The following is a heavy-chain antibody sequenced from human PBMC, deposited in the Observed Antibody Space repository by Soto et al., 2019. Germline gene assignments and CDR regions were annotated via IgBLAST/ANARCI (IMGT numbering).Heavy chain of an antibody. CDR3: ARSNWNAAEWFDP. V-gene: IGHV3-21*01. CDR1: GFTFSSYS. D-gene: IGHD1-1*01. CDR2: ISSSSSSYI. J-gene: IGHJ5*02. Sequence: PGGSLRLSCAASGFTFSSYSMNWVRQAPGKGLEWVSSISSSSSSYIYYADSVKGRFTISRDNAKNSLYLQMNSLRAEDTAVYYCARSNWNAAEWFDPWGQGTLVTVSS.